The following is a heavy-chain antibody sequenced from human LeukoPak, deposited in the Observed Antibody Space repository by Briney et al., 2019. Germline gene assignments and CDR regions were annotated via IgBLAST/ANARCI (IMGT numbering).Heavy chain of an antibody. CDR1: GGSISSGGYS. CDR3: ARGYCSGGSCYSADQYYFDY. V-gene: IGHV4-30-2*01. D-gene: IGHD2-15*01. CDR2: IYHSGST. J-gene: IGHJ4*02. Sequence: PSETLSLTCAVSGGSISSGGYSWSWIRQPPGKGLEWIGYIYHSGSTYYNPSLKSRVTISVYRYKNQFSLKLSSVTAADTAVYYCARGYCSGGSCYSADQYYFDYWGQGTLVTVSS.